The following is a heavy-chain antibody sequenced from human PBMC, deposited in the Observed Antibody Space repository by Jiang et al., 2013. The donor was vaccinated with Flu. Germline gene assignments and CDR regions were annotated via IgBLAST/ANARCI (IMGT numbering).Heavy chain of an antibody. V-gene: IGHV5-51*01. Sequence: GAEVKKPGESLKISCKGSGYSFTSYWIGWVRQMPGKGLEWMGIIYPGDSDTRYSPSFQGQVTISADKSISTAYLQWSSLKASDTAMYYCARHAVGADVYTPAGYYDSSGYYYFVLLGRGNPWSPSPQ. CDR3: ARHAVGADVYTPAGYYDSSGYYYFVL. CDR2: IYPGDSDT. D-gene: IGHD3-22*01. J-gene: IGHJ4*02. CDR1: GYSFTSYW.